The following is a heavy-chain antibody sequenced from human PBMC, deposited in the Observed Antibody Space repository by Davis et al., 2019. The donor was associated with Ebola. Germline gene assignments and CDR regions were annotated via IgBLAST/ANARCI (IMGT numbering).Heavy chain of an antibody. V-gene: IGHV1-46*01. J-gene: IGHJ6*02. Sequence: AASVKVSCKASGYTFTSYYMHWVRQAPGQGLEWMGIINPSGGSTSYAQKFQGRVTMTEDTSTDTAYMGLSSLRSEDTAVYYCATDQFDGSGKKRYYYGMDVWGQGTTVTVSS. D-gene: IGHD3-10*01. CDR2: INPSGGST. CDR1: GYTFTSYY. CDR3: ATDQFDGSGKKRYYYGMDV.